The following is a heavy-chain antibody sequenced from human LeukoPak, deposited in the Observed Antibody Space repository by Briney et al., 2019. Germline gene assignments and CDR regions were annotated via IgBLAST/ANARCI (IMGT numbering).Heavy chain of an antibody. CDR2: IYATGIT. D-gene: IGHD6-19*01. CDR1: GDSFSSYY. Sequence: SETLSLTCTVSGDSFSSYYWTWIRQAAGKGLEWIGRIYATGITNYNPSLKSRVTMSVDTSKNQFSLRMRSVTAADTAVYYCARDPGYSSGWNWFDPWGQGTLVTVSS. V-gene: IGHV4-4*07. CDR3: ARDPGYSSGWNWFDP. J-gene: IGHJ5*02.